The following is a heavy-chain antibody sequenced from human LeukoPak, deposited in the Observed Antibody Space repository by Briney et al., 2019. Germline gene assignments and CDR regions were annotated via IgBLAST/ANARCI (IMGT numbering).Heavy chain of an antibody. V-gene: IGHV4-59*01. CDR3: ARGGNSWYADY. CDR1: GGSISSYY. CDR2: IHYSGST. Sequence: PSETLSLTCTVSGGSISSYYWSWIRQPPEKGLEWIGYIHYSGSTSYNPSLKSRVTMSVDTSNNQFSLKVSSVTAADTTVYYCARGGNSWYADYWGQGTLVTVSS. J-gene: IGHJ4*02. D-gene: IGHD6-13*01.